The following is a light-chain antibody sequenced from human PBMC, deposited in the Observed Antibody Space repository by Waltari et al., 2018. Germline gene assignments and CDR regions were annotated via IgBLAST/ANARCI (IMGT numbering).Light chain of an antibody. J-gene: IGKJ4*01. V-gene: IGKV2-28*01. CDR3: MQAVQTPFT. Sequence: DIVLTQSPLSLSVTPGEQASMSCRSSQRLLHNNGYNYLDWYLQKPGQSPQLLIYLGSNRASGVPDRFSASGSGTDFTLRIDRVEAEDVGVYYCMQAVQTPFTFGGGTKVEIK. CDR1: QRLLHNNGYNY. CDR2: LGS.